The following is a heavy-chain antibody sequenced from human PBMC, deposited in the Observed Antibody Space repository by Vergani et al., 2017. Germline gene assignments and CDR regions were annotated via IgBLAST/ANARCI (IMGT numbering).Heavy chain of an antibody. CDR3: ARGARHCSSTSCYLYYGMDV. D-gene: IGHD2-2*01. CDR2: IYYSGSP. J-gene: IGHJ6*02. Sequence: QVQLQESGPGLVKPSETLSLTCTVSGGSISSYYWSWIRQPPGKGLEWIGYIYYSGSPNYNPSLKSRVTISVDTSKNQFARKLSSVTAADTAGYYCARGARHCSSTSCYLYYGMDVWGQGTTVTVSS. CDR1: GGSISSYY. V-gene: IGHV4-59*01.